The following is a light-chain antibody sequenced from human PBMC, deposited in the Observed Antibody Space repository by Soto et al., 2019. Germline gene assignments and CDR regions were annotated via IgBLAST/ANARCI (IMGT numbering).Light chain of an antibody. Sequence: QSELKQPTSVSGAPGQRVTISCTWSSSNIGAGYDVHWYQQLPGTAPKLLIYGNSNLTPGVPDRLSGSKSRTSAPLAITGLQSEDEEDYYCQSYDRNLVFCGGTKHTVL. CDR3: QSYDRNLV. J-gene: IGLJ2*01. CDR1: SSNIGAGYD. CDR2: GNS. V-gene: IGLV1-40*01.